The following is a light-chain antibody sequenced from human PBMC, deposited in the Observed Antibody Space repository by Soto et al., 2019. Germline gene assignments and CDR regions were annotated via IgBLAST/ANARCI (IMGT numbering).Light chain of an antibody. CDR2: VNN. V-gene: IGLV1-44*01. Sequence: QPVLTQPPSASGTPGQRVTISCSGSSSNIGTNSVNWYQQLPGTAPKVLLYVNNQRPPGVPDRFSGSKSGTSASLAISGLQSEDAAAYYCAAWDDSLNGLLFGGGTKLTVL. CDR1: SSNIGTNS. J-gene: IGLJ2*01. CDR3: AAWDDSLNGLL.